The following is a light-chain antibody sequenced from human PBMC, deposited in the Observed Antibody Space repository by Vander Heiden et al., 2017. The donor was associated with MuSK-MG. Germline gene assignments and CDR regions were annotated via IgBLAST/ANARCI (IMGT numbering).Light chain of an antibody. Sequence: QAGLTQPPSVSKDLRQTAPLTCTGNSNNVGNQGAAWLQHHQGPPPKVRVYSNNNRPSGISEGFSASRAGNTAYLTTTGLQPEDEADYYGAAWDTSRSALVFGGGTKLTVL. V-gene: IGLV10-54*04. CDR2: SNN. CDR3: AAWDTSRSALV. CDR1: SNNVGNQG. J-gene: IGLJ3*02.